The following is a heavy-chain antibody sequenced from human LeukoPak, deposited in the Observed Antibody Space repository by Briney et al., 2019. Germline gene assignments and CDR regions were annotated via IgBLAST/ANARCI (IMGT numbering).Heavy chain of an antibody. V-gene: IGHV3-30*04. CDR1: GFTFSSYA. J-gene: IGHJ4*02. D-gene: IGHD3-9*01. CDR3: AKDRILRYFDWLFDLDY. Sequence: PGRSLRLPCAASGFTFSSYAMHWVRQAPGKGLEWVAVISYDGSNKYYADSVKGRFTISRDNSKNTLYLQMNSLRAEDTAVYYCAKDRILRYFDWLFDLDYWGQGTLVTVSS. CDR2: ISYDGSNK.